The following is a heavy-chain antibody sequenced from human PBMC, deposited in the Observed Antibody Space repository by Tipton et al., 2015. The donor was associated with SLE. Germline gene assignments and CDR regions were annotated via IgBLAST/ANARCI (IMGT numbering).Heavy chain of an antibody. CDR3: ARLQYIFAGMDV. Sequence: SLRLSCAASGFTFSSYIMNWVRQAPGKGLEWVALIWHDGSDEYYADSVKGRFTLSRDNSKSTMFLQMSSLRAEDTAVYYCARLQYIFAGMDVWGKGTTVTVSS. J-gene: IGHJ6*04. D-gene: IGHD3-3*01. V-gene: IGHV3-33*01. CDR2: IWHDGSDE. CDR1: GFTFSSYI.